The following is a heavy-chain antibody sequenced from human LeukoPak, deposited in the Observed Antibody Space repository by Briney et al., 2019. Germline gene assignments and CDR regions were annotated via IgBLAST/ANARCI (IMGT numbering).Heavy chain of an antibody. Sequence: PGGSVRLCCAASGFTFSTYAMHWARQAPGKGLEWVATISYDASNEYYPDSVKGRFTISRDNSKNTLYLQMNSLRAEGTALYYCAKDMRPTSWAAAGTPFGYWGQGTLVTVSS. CDR1: GFTFSTYA. CDR2: ISYDASNE. J-gene: IGHJ4*02. CDR3: AKDMRPTSWAAAGTPFGY. V-gene: IGHV3-30*04. D-gene: IGHD6-13*01.